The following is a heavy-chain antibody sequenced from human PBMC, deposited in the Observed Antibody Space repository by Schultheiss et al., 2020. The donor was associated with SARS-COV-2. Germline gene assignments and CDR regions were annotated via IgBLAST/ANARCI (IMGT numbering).Heavy chain of an antibody. CDR3: ARGREDYGDSIVMDV. CDR2: IYHSGST. J-gene: IGHJ6*02. V-gene: IGHV4-31*03. CDR1: GGSISSGGYY. Sequence: SETLSLTCTVSGGSISSGGYYWSWIRQHPGKGLEWIGYIYHSGSTNYNPSLKSRVTISVDTSKNQFSLKLSSVTAADTAVYYCARGREDYGDSIVMDVWGQGTTVTVSS. D-gene: IGHD4-17*01.